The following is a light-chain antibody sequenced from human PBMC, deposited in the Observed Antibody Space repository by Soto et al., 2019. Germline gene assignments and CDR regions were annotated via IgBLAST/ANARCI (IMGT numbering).Light chain of an antibody. CDR3: QQYGSSPPYT. CDR1: QSVSSSY. Sequence: EIVLTQSPGTLSLSPGERATLSCRASQSVSSSYLAWYQQKPGQAPRLLIYGASSRATGITDSFSGSGSGTDVSLTSSRLEPEDFAVYYCQQYGSSPPYTFGQGTKLEIK. V-gene: IGKV3-20*01. J-gene: IGKJ2*01. CDR2: GAS.